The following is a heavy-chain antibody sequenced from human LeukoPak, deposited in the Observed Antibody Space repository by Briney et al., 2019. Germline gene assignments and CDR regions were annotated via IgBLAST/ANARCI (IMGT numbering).Heavy chain of an antibody. CDR1: GFTFSSYA. CDR3: AKGAYYDL. V-gene: IGHV3-23*01. J-gene: IGHJ4*02. Sequence: GGSLRLSCAASGFTFSSYAMSWVRQAPGKGLEWVSTVSSSGENTYYADSVKGRFTISRDNSKNTLYLQMNSLRAEDTAVYYCAKGAYYDLWGQGTLVTVSS. CDR2: VSSSGENT. D-gene: IGHD3-16*01.